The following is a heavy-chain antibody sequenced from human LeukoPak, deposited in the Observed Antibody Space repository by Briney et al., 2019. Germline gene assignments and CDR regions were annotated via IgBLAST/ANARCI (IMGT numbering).Heavy chain of an antibody. J-gene: IGHJ6*04. CDR3: ARLVTPRRLDPSV. V-gene: IGHV4-39*01. CDR2: IYYSGST. Sequence: PSETLSLTCTVSGGSISSSSYYWGWIRQPPGKGLEWIGSIYYSGSTYYNPSLKSRVTISVDTSKNQFSLKLSSVTAADTAVYYCARLVTPRRLDPSVWGKGTTVTVSS. D-gene: IGHD4-23*01. CDR1: GGSISSSSYY.